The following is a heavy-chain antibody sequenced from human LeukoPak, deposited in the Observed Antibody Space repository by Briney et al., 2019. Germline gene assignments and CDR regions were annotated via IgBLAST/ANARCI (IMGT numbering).Heavy chain of an antibody. CDR3: ARSGLSRFGF. CDR1: GFTFSSYG. V-gene: IGHV3-23*01. J-gene: IGHJ4*02. CDR2: ISGSGGST. D-gene: IGHD2/OR15-2a*01. Sequence: GGTLRLSCAASGFTFSSYGMSWVRQAPGKGLEWVSAISGSGGSTYYADSVKGRFTISRDNSKNTLYLQMNSLRAEGTAVYYCARSGLSRFGFWGQGTLVTVSS.